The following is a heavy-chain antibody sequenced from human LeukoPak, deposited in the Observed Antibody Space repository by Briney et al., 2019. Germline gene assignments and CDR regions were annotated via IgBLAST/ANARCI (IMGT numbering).Heavy chain of an antibody. CDR3: AHRNPQSMAYYFDY. CDR1: GFSLSTSAVG. CDR2: IYWDDDK. J-gene: IGHJ4*02. V-gene: IGHV2-5*02. Sequence: ESGPTLVKPTQTLTLTCTFSGFSLSTSAVGVGWIRQPPGKALEWLALIYWDDDKSYSPSLKSRLTITKDTSKNQVVLAMSNMDPVDTATYYSAHRNPQSMAYYFDYWGQGTLVTVSS. D-gene: IGHD2/OR15-2a*01.